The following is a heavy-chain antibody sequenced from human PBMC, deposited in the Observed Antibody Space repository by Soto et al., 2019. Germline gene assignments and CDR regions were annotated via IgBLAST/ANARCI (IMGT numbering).Heavy chain of an antibody. D-gene: IGHD3-22*01. CDR2: ISGSGGST. V-gene: IGHV3-23*01. CDR3: AKGAGITMIVVVNFDY. J-gene: IGHJ4*02. Sequence: TGGSLRLSCAASGFTFSSYAMSWVRQAPGKGLEWVSAISGSGGSTYYADSVKGRFTISRDNSKNTLYLQMNSLRAEDTAVYYCAKGAGITMIVVVNFDYWGQGTLVTVSS. CDR1: GFTFSSYA.